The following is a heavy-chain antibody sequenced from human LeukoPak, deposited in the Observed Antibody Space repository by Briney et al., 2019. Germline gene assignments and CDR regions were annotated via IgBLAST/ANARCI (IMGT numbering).Heavy chain of an antibody. CDR1: GFSFSSYW. V-gene: IGHV3-23*01. D-gene: IGHD3-10*01. J-gene: IGHJ4*02. CDR2: ISGSGSYT. Sequence: GGSLRLSCAASGFSFSSYWMSWVRQAPGKGLEWVSTISGSGSYTYYADSVKGRFTISRDNSKNTLYLQMNSLRAEDTAIYYCAGYYYGSGSPSRYYDYWGQGTLVTVSS. CDR3: AGYYYGSGSPSRYYDY.